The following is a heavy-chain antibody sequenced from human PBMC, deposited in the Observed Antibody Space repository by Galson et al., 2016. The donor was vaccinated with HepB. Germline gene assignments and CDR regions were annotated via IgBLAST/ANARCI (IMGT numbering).Heavy chain of an antibody. V-gene: IGHV3-74*01. D-gene: IGHD5-12*01. CDR2: INSDGSRR. Sequence: SLRLSCAASGFAFSSYWMYWVRQPPGKGLVWVSRINSDGSRRTYADSERGRFTISRDNARNTLYLQMDSLRAEDTAVYYCARGGYDGYEIDYWGQGTLVSVSS. CDR1: GFAFSSYW. CDR3: ARGGYDGYEIDY. J-gene: IGHJ4*02.